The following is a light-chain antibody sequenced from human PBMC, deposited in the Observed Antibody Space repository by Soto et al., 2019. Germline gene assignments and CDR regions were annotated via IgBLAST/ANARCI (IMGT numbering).Light chain of an antibody. CDR3: QQRSDWPRT. CDR2: DAS. J-gene: IGKJ3*01. V-gene: IGKV3-11*01. Sequence: EIVMTQSPATLSVSPGERATLSCRASQSVSSNLAWYQQKPGQAPRLLIYDASTRATGIPARFSGSGSRTDFTLTISSLEPEDFAVYYCQQRSDWPRTFGPGTKVDI. CDR1: QSVSSN.